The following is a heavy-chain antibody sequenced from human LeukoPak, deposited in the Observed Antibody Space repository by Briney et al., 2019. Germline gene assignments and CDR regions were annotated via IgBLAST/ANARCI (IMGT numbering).Heavy chain of an antibody. CDR3: ARGIAEVYATNWFDP. CDR1: GGSISSSSYY. V-gene: IGHV4-39*07. Sequence: PSETLSLTCTVSGGSISSSSYYWGWIRQPPGKGLEWIGSIYYSGSTYYNPSLKSRVTISVDTSKNQFSLKLSSVTAADTAVYYCARGIAEVYATNWFDPWGQGTLVTVSS. CDR2: IYYSGST. J-gene: IGHJ5*02. D-gene: IGHD2-8*01.